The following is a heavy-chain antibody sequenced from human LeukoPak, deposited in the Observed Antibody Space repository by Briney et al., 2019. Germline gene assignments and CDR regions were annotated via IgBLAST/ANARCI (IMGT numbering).Heavy chain of an antibody. D-gene: IGHD1-26*01. CDR3: ARSRAFNSGAFDP. CDR1: GASVSSASY. CDR2: IYNGVNT. V-gene: IGHV4-61*01. J-gene: IGHJ5*02. Sequence: SETLSLTCTVSGASVSSASYWSWIRQPPGKGVEWIAHIYNGVNTNYNSSLKSRVTTSVDTSKNQFSLRLNSVTAADTAVYYCARSRAFNSGAFDPWGQGSLVTVSS.